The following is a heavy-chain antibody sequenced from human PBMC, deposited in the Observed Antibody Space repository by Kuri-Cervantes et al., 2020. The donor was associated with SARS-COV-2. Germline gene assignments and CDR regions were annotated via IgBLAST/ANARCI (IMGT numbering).Heavy chain of an antibody. V-gene: IGHV4-61*10. CDR1: GGSISSGSYY. CDR3: ARDQGYSYGYGY. Sequence: SETLSLTCTVSGGSISSGSYYWSWIRQPAGKGLEWIGYIYTSGSTNYNPSLKSRVTISVDTSKNQFSLKLSSVTAADTAVYYCARDQGYSYGYGYWGQGTLVTVSS. J-gene: IGHJ4*02. CDR2: IYTSGST. D-gene: IGHD5-18*01.